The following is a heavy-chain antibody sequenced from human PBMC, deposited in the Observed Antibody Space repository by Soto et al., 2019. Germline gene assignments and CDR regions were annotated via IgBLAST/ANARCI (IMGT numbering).Heavy chain of an antibody. V-gene: IGHV3-9*01. D-gene: IGHD5-18*01. CDR3: ARERYSYGLGRY. Sequence: GGSLRLSCAASGFTFDDYAMHWVRQAPGKGLEWVSCISWNSGSIYYADSVKGRFTISIDNAKNSLYLQMNSLRAEDTAVYYCARERYSYGLGRYWGQGTLVTVSS. J-gene: IGHJ4*02. CDR2: ISWNSGSI. CDR1: GFTFDDYA.